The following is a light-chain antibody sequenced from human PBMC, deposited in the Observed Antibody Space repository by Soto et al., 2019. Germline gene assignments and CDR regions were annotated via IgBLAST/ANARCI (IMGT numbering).Light chain of an antibody. CDR1: QRITNNF. Sequence: EIVLTQSPGALSLSPGERATLSCRASQRITNNFLAWFQQKPGLAPRLLIRGASTRASGVPGRFSGGGSGTDFVLTISRLEPEDFAVYYCQQYGRSPFTFGQGTKLQIK. V-gene: IGKV3-20*01. CDR2: GAS. CDR3: QQYGRSPFT. J-gene: IGKJ2*01.